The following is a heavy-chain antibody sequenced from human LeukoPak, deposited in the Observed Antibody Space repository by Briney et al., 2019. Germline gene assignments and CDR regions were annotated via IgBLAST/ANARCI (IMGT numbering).Heavy chain of an antibody. CDR3: AKSQRNYYYMDV. CDR2: ISFDGTSK. J-gene: IGHJ6*03. CDR1: TFTFSSYA. Sequence: PGGSLRLSCTTSTFTFSSYAIHWVRQAPGRGLEWVAVISFDGTSKYYADSVKGRFTISRDNSKNTLYLQMNSLRAEDTAVYYCAKSQRNYYYMDVWGKGTTVTVSS. V-gene: IGHV3-30-3*01.